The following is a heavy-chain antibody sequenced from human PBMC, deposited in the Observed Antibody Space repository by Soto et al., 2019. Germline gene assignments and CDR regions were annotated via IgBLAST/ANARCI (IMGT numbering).Heavy chain of an antibody. J-gene: IGHJ6*02. V-gene: IGHV3-11*06. CDR1: GFTFSDHY. CDR2: INPSGTNT. Sequence: QVQLVESGGGSAKPGGSLRLSCAASGFTFSDHYMSWIRQAPGTGLEWFSYINPSGTNTDYVNSEKGRCTISGANAETSLSLHLTSSRAEDSAVFYCARGTHSMGVWGQGATVTV. CDR3: ARGTHSMGV. D-gene: IGHD3-10*01.